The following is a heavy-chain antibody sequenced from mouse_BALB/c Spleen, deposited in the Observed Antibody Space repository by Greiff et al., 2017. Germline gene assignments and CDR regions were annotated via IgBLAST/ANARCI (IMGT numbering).Heavy chain of an antibody. CDR3: ARHRGKTGTGAMDY. CDR1: GFTFSSYG. Sequence: EVQGVESGGDLVKPGGSLKLSCAASGFTFSSYGMSWVRQTPDKRLEWVATISSGGSYTYYPDSVKGRFTISRDNAKNTLYLQMSSLKSEDTAMYYCARHRGKTGTGAMDYWGQGTSVTVSS. V-gene: IGHV5-6*01. D-gene: IGHD4-1*01. CDR2: ISSGGSYT. J-gene: IGHJ4*01.